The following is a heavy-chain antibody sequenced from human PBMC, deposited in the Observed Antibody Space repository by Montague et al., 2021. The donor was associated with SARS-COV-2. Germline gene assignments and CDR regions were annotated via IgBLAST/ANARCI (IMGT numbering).Heavy chain of an antibody. Sequence: TLSLICTVSGDSVSGGPYYWTWIRQPAGKGLEWIGRIFTRGSTLYNPSLKSRVTISLDPSKNQFSLTLSSVTAADTAVYYCTREVLAAMRPWFDPWGQGTLVTVSS. CDR2: IFTRGST. D-gene: IGHD2-2*01. CDR1: GDSVSGGPYY. V-gene: IGHV4-61*02. J-gene: IGHJ5*02. CDR3: TREVLAAMRPWFDP.